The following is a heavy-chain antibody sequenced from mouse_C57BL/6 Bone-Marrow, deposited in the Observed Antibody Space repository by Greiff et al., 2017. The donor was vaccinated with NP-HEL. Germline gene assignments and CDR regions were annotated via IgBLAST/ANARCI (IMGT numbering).Heavy chain of an antibody. J-gene: IGHJ1*03. Sequence: DVKLVESGPGLAKPSQTLSLTCSVTGYSITSDYWNWIRKFPGNKLEYMGYISYSGSTYYNPSLKSRISITRDTSKNQYYLQLNSVTTEDTATYYCARRITTVVAWNFDVWGTGTTVTVSS. CDR1: GYSITSDY. D-gene: IGHD1-1*01. CDR3: ARRITTVVAWNFDV. CDR2: ISYSGST. V-gene: IGHV3-8*01.